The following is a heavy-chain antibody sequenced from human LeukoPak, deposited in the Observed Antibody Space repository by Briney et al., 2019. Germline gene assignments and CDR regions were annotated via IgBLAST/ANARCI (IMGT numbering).Heavy chain of an antibody. CDR1: GYTFTSNY. CDR3: ARDSALLNNGDWYGGSDY. D-gene: IGHD4-17*01. CDR2: ISPSGGST. Sequence: ASVKVSCKAFGYTFTSNYMHWVRQAPGQGPEWMGVISPSGGSTTYTQKFQGRVTLTRDMSTSTDYLELSSLRSDDTAMYYCARDSALLNNGDWYGGSDYWGQGALVTVSS. V-gene: IGHV1-46*01. J-gene: IGHJ4*02.